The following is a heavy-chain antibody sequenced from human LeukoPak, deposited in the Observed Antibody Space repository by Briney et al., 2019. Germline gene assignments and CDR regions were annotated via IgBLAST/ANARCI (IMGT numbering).Heavy chain of an antibody. CDR1: GFTFSSYS. J-gene: IGHJ4*02. D-gene: IGHD3-10*01. Sequence: GGSLRLSCAASGFTFSSYSMNWVRQAPGKGLEWVSYISSSSSTIYYADSVKGRFTISRDNAKSSLYLQMNSLRDEDTAVYYCARSLLWFGELSFDYWGQGTLVTVSS. CDR3: ARSLLWFGELSFDY. CDR2: ISSSSSTI. V-gene: IGHV3-48*02.